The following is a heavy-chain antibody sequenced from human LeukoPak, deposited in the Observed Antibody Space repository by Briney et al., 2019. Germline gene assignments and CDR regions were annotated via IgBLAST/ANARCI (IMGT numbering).Heavy chain of an antibody. CDR2: IWYDGSNK. Sequence: GGSLRLSCAASGFTFSSYGMHWVRQAPGKGLEWVAVIWYDGSNKYYADSVKGRFTISRDNSKNTLCLQMNSLRAEDTAVYYCARALRFLEWLSPFDPWGQGTLVTVSS. V-gene: IGHV3-33*01. CDR3: ARALRFLEWLSPFDP. CDR1: GFTFSSYG. D-gene: IGHD3-3*01. J-gene: IGHJ5*02.